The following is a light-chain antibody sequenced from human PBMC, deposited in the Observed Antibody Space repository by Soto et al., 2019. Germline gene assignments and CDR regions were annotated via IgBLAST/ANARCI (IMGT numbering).Light chain of an antibody. CDR1: QSVSSY. V-gene: IGKV3-11*01. Sequence: EIVWTQSPATLSLSPGERATLSCRASQSVSSYLAWYQQKPGQAPRLLIYDASNRATGIPARFSGSGSGTDFTLTISSLESEDFAVYYCQQRSNWPLTFVQGTKLEIK. J-gene: IGKJ2*01. CDR2: DAS. CDR3: QQRSNWPLT.